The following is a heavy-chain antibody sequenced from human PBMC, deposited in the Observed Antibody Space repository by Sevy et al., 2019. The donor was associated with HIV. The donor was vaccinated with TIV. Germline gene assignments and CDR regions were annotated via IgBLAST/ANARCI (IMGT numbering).Heavy chain of an antibody. CDR1: GFTFSSYW. Sequence: GGSLRLSCAASGFTFSSYWMTWVRQAPGKGLEWVANIKQDMSEKYYANSVKGRFTISRDNARNSLYLQMESLRAEDTAVYYCARSQQVTMLVVIGGLYFDFWGQGTLVTVSS. CDR3: ARSQQVTMLVVIGGLYFDF. CDR2: IKQDMSEK. D-gene: IGHD3-22*01. J-gene: IGHJ4*02. V-gene: IGHV3-7*01.